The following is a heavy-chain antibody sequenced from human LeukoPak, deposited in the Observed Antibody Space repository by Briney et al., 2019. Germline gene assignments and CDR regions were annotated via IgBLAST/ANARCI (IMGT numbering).Heavy chain of an antibody. CDR3: AKEEWLGKMNFFDY. D-gene: IGHD6-19*01. Sequence: GGSLRLSCAASGFAFSSYAMSWVRQAPGQGLEWVSSISGSGSGGRTYYADSVKGRFTISRDTSKNTLYLQMNSLRAEDTAVYFCAKEEWLGKMNFFDYWGQGTLVTVSS. CDR2: ISGSGSGGRT. J-gene: IGHJ4*02. V-gene: IGHV3-23*01. CDR1: GFAFSSYA.